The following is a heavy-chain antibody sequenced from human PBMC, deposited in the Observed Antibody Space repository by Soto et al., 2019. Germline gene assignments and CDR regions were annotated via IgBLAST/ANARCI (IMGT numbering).Heavy chain of an antibody. J-gene: IGHJ6*02. CDR1: GGTFSSYA. CDR2: IIPIFDTA. Sequence: SVKVSCKASGGTFSSYAISWVRQAPGQGLEWMGGIIPIFDTANYAQKFQGRVTITADESTSTAYMELSSLRSEDTAVYYCGRHDCISSSCYYYYYYGMDVWGQGTTVTVSS. D-gene: IGHD2-2*01. V-gene: IGHV1-69*13. CDR3: GRHDCISSSCYYYYYYGMDV.